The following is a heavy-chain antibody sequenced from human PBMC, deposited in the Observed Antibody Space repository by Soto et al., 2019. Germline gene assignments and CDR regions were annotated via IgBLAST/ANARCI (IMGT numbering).Heavy chain of an antibody. Sequence: QVQLQESGPGLVKPSETLSLTCSVSGGSISDYYWSWIRQSPEKGLEYIAYSSYDGITNLNGALNGRVTMSIDTSKNQFSLKATSLTAADTAVYYCARARKATYITGGFDSWGQGTLVTVSS. J-gene: IGHJ4*02. V-gene: IGHV4-59*01. D-gene: IGHD3-3*01. CDR2: SSYDGIT. CDR3: ARARKATYITGGFDS. CDR1: GGSISDYY.